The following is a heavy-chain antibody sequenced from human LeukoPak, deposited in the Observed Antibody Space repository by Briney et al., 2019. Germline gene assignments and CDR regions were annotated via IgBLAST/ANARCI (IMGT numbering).Heavy chain of an antibody. CDR2: IKQDGSEK. V-gene: IGHV3-7*01. D-gene: IGHD2-21*02. J-gene: IGHJ4*02. Sequence: GGSLRLSCAASGFIVSNNYMSWVRQAPGKRLEWVANIKQDGSEKFYVDSVKGRFTISRDNAKNSLYLQMNSLRAEDTAVYYCAREGVTDFDYWGQGTLVTVSS. CDR3: AREGVTDFDY. CDR1: GFIVSNNY.